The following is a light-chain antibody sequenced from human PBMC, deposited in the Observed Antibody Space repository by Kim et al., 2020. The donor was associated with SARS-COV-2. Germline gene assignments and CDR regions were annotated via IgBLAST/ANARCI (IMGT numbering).Light chain of an antibody. CDR2: DVS. V-gene: IGLV2-14*01. CDR1: SSDVGGYNY. J-gene: IGLJ1*01. CDR3: SSYTSSSILYV. Sequence: QSVLTQPASVSGSPGQSITISCTGTSSDVGGYNYVSWYQQHPGKAPKLMIYDVSKRPSGVSNRFSGSKSGNTASLTISGLQAEDEADYYCSSYTSSSILYVFGTETKVTVL.